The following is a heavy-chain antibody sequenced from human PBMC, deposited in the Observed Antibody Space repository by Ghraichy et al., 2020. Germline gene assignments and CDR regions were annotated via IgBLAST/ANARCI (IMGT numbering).Heavy chain of an antibody. D-gene: IGHD2-15*01. V-gene: IGHV4-4*07. Sequence: SETLSLTCTVSGGSISGYQWSWIRQPAGTGLEWIGRISTSGGTHYNPSLKSRVTMSVDTSKNQFSLILTSVTAADTALYYCARDSGTTYCSGGRCYFNWFDYWGPGTLVIVSS. CDR2: ISTSGGT. J-gene: IGHJ5*01. CDR1: GGSISGYQ. CDR3: ARDSGTTYCSGGRCYFNWFDY.